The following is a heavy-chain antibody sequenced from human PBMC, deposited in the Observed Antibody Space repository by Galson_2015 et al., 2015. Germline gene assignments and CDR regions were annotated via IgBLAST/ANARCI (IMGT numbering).Heavy chain of an antibody. V-gene: IGHV3-11*04. CDR2: ISSSGGFI. D-gene: IGHD3-10*01. CDR1: GFTFSDYY. CDR3: ARDGVGGQGWFDP. J-gene: IGHJ5*02. Sequence: SLRLSCAASGFTFSDYYMSWIRQAPGKGLEWVSYISSSGGFIYYADSVKGRFTISRDNARNSLYLQMNSLRAEDTAVYHCARDGVGGQGWFDPWGQGTLVTVSS.